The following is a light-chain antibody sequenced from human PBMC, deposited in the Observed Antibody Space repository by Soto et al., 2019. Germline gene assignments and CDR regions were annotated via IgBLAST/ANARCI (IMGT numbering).Light chain of an antibody. CDR3: QQYNSYSLT. V-gene: IGKV1-5*01. CDR1: QSISSW. CDR2: DAS. J-gene: IGKJ4*01. Sequence: DIQMNQSPSTRSASVGDRVTITCRASQSISSWLAWYQQKPGKAPKLLIYDASSLESGVPSRFSGSGSGTEFTLTISSLQPDDFATYYCQQYNSYSLTFGGGTKVDIK.